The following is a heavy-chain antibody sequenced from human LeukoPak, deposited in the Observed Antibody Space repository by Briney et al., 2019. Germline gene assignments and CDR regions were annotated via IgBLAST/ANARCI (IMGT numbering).Heavy chain of an antibody. V-gene: IGHV4-39*07. CDR3: ARVPTITFFDY. CDR2: IYYSGST. CDR1: GGSISSSSYY. D-gene: IGHD3-10*01. J-gene: IGHJ4*02. Sequence: SETLSLTCTVSGGSISSSSYYWGWIRQPPGKGLEWIGSIYYSGSTFYNPSLKSRVTISVDTSKNQFSLKLTSVTAADTAVYYCARVPTITFFDYWGQGTLVTVSS.